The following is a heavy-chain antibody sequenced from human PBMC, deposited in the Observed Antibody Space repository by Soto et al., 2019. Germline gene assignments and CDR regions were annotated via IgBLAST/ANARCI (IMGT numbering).Heavy chain of an antibody. D-gene: IGHD1-1*01. Sequence: QVHLVQSGAEVKKPWASVKVSCKGSGYAFTTYGITWVRQAPGQGLEWMGWISAHNGNTNYAQKLQGRVTVTRDTSTSTAYMELRSLRYDDTAVYYCARGRYGDYWGQGALVTVSS. J-gene: IGHJ4*02. CDR1: GYAFTTYG. CDR2: ISAHNGNT. V-gene: IGHV1-18*01. CDR3: ARGRYGDY.